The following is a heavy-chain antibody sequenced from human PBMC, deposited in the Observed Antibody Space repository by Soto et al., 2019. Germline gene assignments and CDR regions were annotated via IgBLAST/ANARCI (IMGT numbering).Heavy chain of an antibody. Sequence: SETLSLTCTVSGGSISSSSYYWGWIRQPPGKGLEWIGSIYYSGSTYYNPSLKSRVTISVDTSKNQFSLKLSSVTAADTAVYYCATVSLKYCSGGSCDYYMDVWGKGTTVTVSS. D-gene: IGHD2-15*01. CDR1: GGSISSSSYY. V-gene: IGHV4-39*01. J-gene: IGHJ6*03. CDR3: ATVSLKYCSGGSCDYYMDV. CDR2: IYYSGST.